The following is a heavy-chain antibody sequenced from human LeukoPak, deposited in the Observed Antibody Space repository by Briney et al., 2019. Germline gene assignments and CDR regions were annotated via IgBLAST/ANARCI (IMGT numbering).Heavy chain of an antibody. CDR2: IYHSGST. J-gene: IGHJ4*02. Sequence: SETLSLTCTVSGYSISSGYYWGWILRPPGKGLEWIGSIYHSGSTYYNPSLKSRVTISVDTSKNQFSLKLSSVTAADTAVYFCAREAQHYGSGSYLDYWGQGTLVTVSS. CDR1: GYSISSGYY. D-gene: IGHD3-10*01. V-gene: IGHV4-38-2*02. CDR3: AREAQHYGSGSYLDY.